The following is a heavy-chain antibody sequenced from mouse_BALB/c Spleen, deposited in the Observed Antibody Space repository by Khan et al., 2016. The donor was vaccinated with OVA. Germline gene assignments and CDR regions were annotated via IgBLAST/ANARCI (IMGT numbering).Heavy chain of an antibody. D-gene: IGHD2-3*01. J-gene: IGHJ4*01. CDR1: GFTFSSYG. CDR3: ARQPGYYEGSAMDY. V-gene: IGHV5-6*01. Sequence: EVELVESGGDLVKPGGSLKLSCAASGFTFSSYGMSWVRQTPDKRLEWVAAISSGGSYTYYPDSLKGRFTIYRDNAKKTLYLQKSSLKSEDTAMYYCARQPGYYEGSAMDYWGQGTSVTVSS. CDR2: ISSGGSYT.